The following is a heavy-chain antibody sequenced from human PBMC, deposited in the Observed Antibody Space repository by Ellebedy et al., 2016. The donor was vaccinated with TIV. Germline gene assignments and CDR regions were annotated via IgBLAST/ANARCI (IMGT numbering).Heavy chain of an antibody. V-gene: IGHV7-4-1*02. D-gene: IGHD1-1*01. CDR3: ARDSRYNLNDRAYYHMHV. J-gene: IGHJ6*03. CDR2: INTNTGNP. Sequence: ASVKVSCKASGYTLTAYPMNWVRQAPGQGLEWLGWINTNTGNPTYSQGFRGQFVFSLDTSVSTAYLEISRLRAEDTAVYYCARDSRYNLNDRAYYHMHVWGKGTTVTVSS. CDR1: GYTLTAYP.